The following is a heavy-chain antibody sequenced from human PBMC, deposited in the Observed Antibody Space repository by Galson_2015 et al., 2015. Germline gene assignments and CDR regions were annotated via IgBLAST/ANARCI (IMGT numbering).Heavy chain of an antibody. CDR2: VAPDGSST. CDR1: GLTSTSFS. Sequence: SLRLSCAASGLTSTSFSMHWVRQAPGKGLEWVAAVAPDGSSTYYADSVKGRFTISRDTSNSVVSLQMNSLRVDDTALYYCAREASTRQGITRICCRYALDAWGQ. D-gene: IGHD1-1*01. J-gene: IGHJ3*01. V-gene: IGHV3-30*03. CDR3: AREASTRQGITRICCRYALDA.